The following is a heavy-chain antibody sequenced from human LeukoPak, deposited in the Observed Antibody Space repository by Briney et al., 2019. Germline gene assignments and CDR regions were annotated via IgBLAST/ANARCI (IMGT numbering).Heavy chain of an antibody. CDR2: IYQSGHA. J-gene: IGHJ4*02. D-gene: IGHD3-10*01. Sequence: SETLSLTCKVSNYSVRSDLHWSWIRQSPGRGLEWIASIYQSGHAYYSPSLKSRVLISFDTSKKELSLKINSVTATGTALYYCASLRFGDSYFDFWGQGTQVTVSS. V-gene: IGHV4-38-2*02. CDR1: NYSVRSDLH. CDR3: ASLRFGDSYFDF.